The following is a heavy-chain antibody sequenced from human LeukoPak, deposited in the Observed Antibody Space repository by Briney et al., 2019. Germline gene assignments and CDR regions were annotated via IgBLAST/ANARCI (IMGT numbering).Heavy chain of an antibody. D-gene: IGHD3-10*01. CDR3: ARAHYYGSGRPAFCHYNYYMHV. Sequence: PSETLSLTCTISGGSISSYYWSWIRQPPGKGLEWIGYIYYSGSTNYNPSLKSRVTISVDTSKNQFSLKLSSVTAADTAVYYCARAHYYGSGRPAFCHYNYYMHVWGKGTTVTVSS. CDR1: GGSISSYY. V-gene: IGHV4-59*01. CDR2: IYYSGST. J-gene: IGHJ6*03.